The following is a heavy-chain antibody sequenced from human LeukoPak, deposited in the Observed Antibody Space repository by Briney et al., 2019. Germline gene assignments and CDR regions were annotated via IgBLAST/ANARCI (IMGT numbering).Heavy chain of an antibody. CDR1: GGSISSYY. V-gene: IGHV4-59*01. Sequence: SETLSLTCTVSGGSISSYYWSWIRQPPGKGVEGIGYIYYSGSTNYNPSLKGRVTISVDTSKDQFSLKLSSVTAADTAVYYCARENGSSSGAFDIWGQGTMVTVSS. CDR2: IYYSGST. D-gene: IGHD6-6*01. CDR3: ARENGSSSGAFDI. J-gene: IGHJ3*02.